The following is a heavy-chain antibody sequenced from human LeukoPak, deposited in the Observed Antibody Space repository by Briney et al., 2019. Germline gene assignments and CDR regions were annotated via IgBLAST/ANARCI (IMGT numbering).Heavy chain of an antibody. CDR3: ARFEAVAGDFDY. CDR1: EFTFSTYW. V-gene: IGHV3-7*01. CDR2: IKQDGSEK. D-gene: IGHD6-19*01. Sequence: PGGSLRLSCAASEFTFSTYWMSWVRQAPGKGLEWVANIKQDGSEKYYVDSVKGRFTISRDNAKNSLYLQMNTLRAEDTAVYYCARFEAVAGDFDYWGQGTLVTVSS. J-gene: IGHJ4*02.